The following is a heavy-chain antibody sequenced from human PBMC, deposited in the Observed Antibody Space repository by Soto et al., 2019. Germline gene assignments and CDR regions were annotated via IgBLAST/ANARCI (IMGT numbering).Heavy chain of an antibody. D-gene: IGHD2-2*01. J-gene: IGHJ4*02. V-gene: IGHV4-59*01. CDR1: GGSISSYY. CDR3: ARLSGDIVVVPAALDY. Sequence: LLQASETLSLTCTVSGGSISSYYWSWIRQPPGKGLEWIGYIYYSGSTNYNPSLKSRVTISVDTSKNQFSLKLSSVTAADTAVYYCARLSGDIVVVPAALDYWGQGTLVTVSS. CDR2: IYYSGST.